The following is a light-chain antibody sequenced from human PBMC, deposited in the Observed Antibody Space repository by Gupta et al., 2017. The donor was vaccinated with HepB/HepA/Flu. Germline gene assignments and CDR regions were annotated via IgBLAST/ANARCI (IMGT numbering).Light chain of an antibody. V-gene: IGKV3-20*01. J-gene: IGKJ2*01. CDR1: QSVRNGL. CDR3: QQDGSSTFT. CDR2: DAS. Sequence: DIVLTQSPGSLSMSPGERATLSCRTSQSVRNGLSWFQQKPGQPPRLLIYDASTRATGIPDRFRGSGSGTDFTLTITRLEPEDFAVYYCQQDGSSTFTFGQGTKLDLK.